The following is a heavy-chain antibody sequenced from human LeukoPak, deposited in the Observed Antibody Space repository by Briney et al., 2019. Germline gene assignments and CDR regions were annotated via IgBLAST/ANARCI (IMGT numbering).Heavy chain of an antibody. D-gene: IGHD3-9*01. CDR1: GYTFTSYY. CDR2: INPSGGST. Sequence: ASVKVSCKASGYTFTSYYMHWVRQAPGQGLEWMGIINPSGGSTSYAQKFQGRVTITRDTSTSTVYMELSSLRSEDTAVYYCARVSRRRYFDWLLPDYFDYWGQGTLVTVSS. CDR3: ARVSRRRYFDWLLPDYFDY. V-gene: IGHV1-46*01. J-gene: IGHJ4*02.